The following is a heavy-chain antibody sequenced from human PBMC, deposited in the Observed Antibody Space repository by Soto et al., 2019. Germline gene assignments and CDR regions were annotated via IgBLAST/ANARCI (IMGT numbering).Heavy chain of an antibody. CDR1: GYTFTSYA. V-gene: IGHV1-3*01. CDR3: ARPGEEGGKRGAYFDY. Sequence: ASVKVSCKASGYTFTSYAMHWVRQAPGQRLEWMGWINAGNGNTKYSQKFQGRVTITRDTSASTAYMELSSLRSEDTAVYYCARPGEEGGKRGAYFDYWGQGTMLTVYS. CDR2: INAGNGNT. D-gene: IGHD3-10*01. J-gene: IGHJ4*02.